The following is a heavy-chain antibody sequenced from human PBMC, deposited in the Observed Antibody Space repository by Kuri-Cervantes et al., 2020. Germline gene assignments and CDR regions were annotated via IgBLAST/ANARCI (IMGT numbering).Heavy chain of an antibody. Sequence: ETLSLTCAASGFTFSSYWMSWVRQAPGKGLEWVANIKQDGSEKYYVDSVKGRFTISRDNAKNSLYLQMNSLRAEDTAVYYCARAPPAGGKDRGVDYWGQGTLVTVSS. CDR3: ARAPPAGGKDRGVDY. D-gene: IGHD4-23*01. J-gene: IGHJ4*02. V-gene: IGHV3-7*01. CDR1: GFTFSSYW. CDR2: IKQDGSEK.